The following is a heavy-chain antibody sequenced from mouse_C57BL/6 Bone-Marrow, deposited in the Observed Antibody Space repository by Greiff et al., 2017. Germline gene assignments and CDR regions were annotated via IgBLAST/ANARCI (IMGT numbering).Heavy chain of an antibody. D-gene: IGHD1-1*01. J-gene: IGHJ2*01. CDR2: IYPGSGST. CDR3: SGRNYYGSSRPFDY. V-gene: IGHV1-55*01. CDR1: GYTFTSYW. Sequence: QVQLQQPGAELVKPGASVKMSCKASGYTFTSYWITWVKQRPGQGLEWIGDIYPGSGSTNYNEKFKSKATLTVDTSSSTAYMQLRSLTSEDSAVYYCSGRNYYGSSRPFDYWGQGTTLTVSS.